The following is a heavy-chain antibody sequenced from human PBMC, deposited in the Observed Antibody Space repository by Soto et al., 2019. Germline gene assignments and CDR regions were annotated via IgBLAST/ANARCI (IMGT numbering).Heavy chain of an antibody. V-gene: IGHV3-23*01. D-gene: IGHD3-16*02. CDR3: ARETMITFGGVIVHYYYYYMDV. J-gene: IGHJ6*03. CDR2: ISGSGGNT. Sequence: GGSLRLSCAASGFTFSIYAMSWVRQAPGKGLEWVSSISGSGGNTYYADSVKGRFTISRDNAKNSLYLQMNSLRAEDTAVYYCARETMITFGGVIVHYYYYYMDVWGKGTTVTVS. CDR1: GFTFSIYA.